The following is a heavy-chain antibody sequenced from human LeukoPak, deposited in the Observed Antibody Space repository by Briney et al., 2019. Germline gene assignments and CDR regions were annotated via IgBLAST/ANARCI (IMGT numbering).Heavy chain of an antibody. J-gene: IGHJ4*02. CDR1: FGSIRPFY. D-gene: IGHD6-13*01. CDR3: ARVIAAADHFDY. V-gene: IGHV4-59*01. CDR2: IYYTGGT. Sequence: SETLSLTCTVSFGSIRPFYWNWIRQPPGKGLEWIGYIYYTGGTSYSPSLNSRATISVDTSKNQISLKLSSVTAADTAVYYCARVIAAADHFDYWVQGTLVTVSS.